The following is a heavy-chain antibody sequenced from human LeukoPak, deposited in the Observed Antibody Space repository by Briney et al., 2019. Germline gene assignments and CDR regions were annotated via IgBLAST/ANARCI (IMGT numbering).Heavy chain of an antibody. D-gene: IGHD2-2*01. CDR1: GFTFSDYY. V-gene: IGHV4-38-2*01. CDR2: IYYSGNT. J-gene: IGHJ4*02. CDR3: ARKKGTNCGSTSCYGGYYFDY. Sequence: PGGSLRLSCAASGFTFSDYYWGWIRQPPGKGLEWIGSIYYSGNTNYNPPLKSRVTISVDTSKNQFSLKLSSVTAADTAVYYCARKKGTNCGSTSCYGGYYFDYWGQGTLVTVSS.